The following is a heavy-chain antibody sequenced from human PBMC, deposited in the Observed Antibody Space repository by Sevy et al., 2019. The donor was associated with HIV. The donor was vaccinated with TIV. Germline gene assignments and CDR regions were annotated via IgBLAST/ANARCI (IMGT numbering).Heavy chain of an antibody. D-gene: IGHD2-8*01. CDR1: GFTFAKYS. J-gene: IGHJ4*02. CDR3: AREGCTQPHDY. CDR2: FSFGCGRI. Sequence: GSLRLSCVASGFTFAKYSMSWVRQAPGKGLEWVSTFSFGCGRINYADSVKGRFTISRDDSKNTLFLQMNSLRAEDTATYFCAREGCTQPHDYWGQGTLVTVSS. V-gene: IGHV3-23*01.